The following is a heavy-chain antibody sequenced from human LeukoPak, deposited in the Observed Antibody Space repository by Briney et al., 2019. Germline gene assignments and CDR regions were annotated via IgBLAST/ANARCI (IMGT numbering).Heavy chain of an antibody. CDR3: ARRDIVVVVSASDY. V-gene: IGHV3-23*01. CDR2: ITASGDST. J-gene: IGHJ4*02. Sequence: GGSLRLSCAASGFTFSSYCMNWVRQAPGKGLEWVSGITASGDSTYYGDSVKGRFTMSRDNSKNTVYLQMNSLRVDDTAVYFCARRDIVVVVSASDYWGQGTLVTVSS. CDR1: GFTFSSYC. D-gene: IGHD2-15*01.